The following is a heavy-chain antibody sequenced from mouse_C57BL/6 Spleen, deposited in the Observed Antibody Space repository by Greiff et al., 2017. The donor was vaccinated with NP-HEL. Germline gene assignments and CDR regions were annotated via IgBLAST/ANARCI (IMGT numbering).Heavy chain of an antibody. V-gene: IGHV5-17*01. CDR2: ISSGSSTI. CDR3: ARPYYDYDWFAY. Sequence: EVKLMESGGGLVKPGGSLKLSCAASGFTFSDYGMHWVRQAPEKGLEWVAYISSGSSTIYYADTVKGRFTISRDNAKNTLFLQMTSLRSEDTAMYYCARPYYDYDWFAYWGQGTLVTVSA. J-gene: IGHJ3*01. D-gene: IGHD2-4*01. CDR1: GFTFSDYG.